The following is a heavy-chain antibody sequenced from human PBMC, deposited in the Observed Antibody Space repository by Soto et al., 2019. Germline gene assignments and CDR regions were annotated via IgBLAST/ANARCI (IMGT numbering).Heavy chain of an antibody. Sequence: SETLSLTCTVSGGSISSSSYYWGWIRQPPGKGLEWIGSIYYSGSTNYNPSLKSRVTISVDTSKNQFSLKLSSVTAADTAVYYCASQPYGDYGQLDYWGQGTLVTVSS. D-gene: IGHD4-17*01. V-gene: IGHV4-39*07. J-gene: IGHJ4*02. CDR3: ASQPYGDYGQLDY. CDR1: GGSISSSSYY. CDR2: IYYSGST.